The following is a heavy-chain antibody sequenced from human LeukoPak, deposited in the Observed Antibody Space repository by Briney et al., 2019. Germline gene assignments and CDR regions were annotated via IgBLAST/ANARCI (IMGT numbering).Heavy chain of an antibody. D-gene: IGHD3-10*01. CDR3: ARAVTYFYGSVTYDWFDP. Sequence: GGSLRLSCAASGFSFSSDWMHWVRQAPGKGLVWVSRIKSDGSKIYADSVKGRFTISRDNARTTLYLQMNSLRVEDTAMYYCARAVTYFYGSVTYDWFDPWGQGTLVTVSS. J-gene: IGHJ5*02. CDR2: IKSDGSK. CDR1: GFSFSSDW. V-gene: IGHV3-74*01.